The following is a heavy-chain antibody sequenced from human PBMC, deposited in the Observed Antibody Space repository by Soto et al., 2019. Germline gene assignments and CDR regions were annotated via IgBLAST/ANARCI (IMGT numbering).Heavy chain of an antibody. CDR1: GGTFSSYA. CDR2: IIPIFGTA. CDR3: ARTYRMIGYCISTSCYLF. V-gene: IGHV1-69*13. D-gene: IGHD2-2*01. J-gene: IGHJ4*02. Sequence: SVKVSCKASGGTFSSYAISWVRQAPGQGLEWMGGIIPIFGTANYAQKFQGRVTITADESTSTAYMELSSLRSEDTAVYYCARTYRMIGYCISTSCYLFWGQGTLVNVAS.